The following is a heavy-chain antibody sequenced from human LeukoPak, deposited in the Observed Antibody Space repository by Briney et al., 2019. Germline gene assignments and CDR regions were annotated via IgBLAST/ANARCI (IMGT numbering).Heavy chain of an antibody. Sequence: PSETLSLTCTVSGGSISSDYWNWIRQPAGKGLEWIGRVHTSGTTNYNPSLKSRLTISVDKSKNQFSLKLTSVTAADTAVYYCARDGAGGENWFGPWGQGTLVTVSS. D-gene: IGHD3-10*01. CDR1: GGSISSDY. J-gene: IGHJ5*02. V-gene: IGHV4-4*07. CDR2: VHTSGTT. CDR3: ARDGAGGENWFGP.